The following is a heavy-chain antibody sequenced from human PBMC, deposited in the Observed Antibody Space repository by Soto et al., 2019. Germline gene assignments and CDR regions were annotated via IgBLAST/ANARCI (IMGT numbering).Heavy chain of an antibody. J-gene: IGHJ4*02. CDR1: GYRFRFCG. V-gene: IGHV1-18*01. D-gene: IGHD5-12*01. CDR2: INPSDGNR. CDR3: ARDRLRGYDSSGFYS. Sequence: GASVKVSCKASGYRFRFCGINWVRQAPGQGLEWMGWINPSDGNRKFAQKFEDRVTMTTATSTNTVFLELRSLKSDDTAIYYCARDRLRGYDSSGFYSWGQGTMVTVSS.